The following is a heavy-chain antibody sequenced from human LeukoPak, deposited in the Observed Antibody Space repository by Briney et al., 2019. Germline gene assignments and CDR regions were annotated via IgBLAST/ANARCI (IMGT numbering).Heavy chain of an antibody. CDR2: ISSSSSYI. CDR3: ARDPGPRPGGY. J-gene: IGHJ4*02. V-gene: IGHV3-21*01. CDR1: GVTFRSYS. Sequence: RGSLRLSCAASGVTFRSYSMNWVRQAPGKGLEWVSSISSSSSYIYYADSVKGRFTISRDNAKNSLYLQMNSLRAEDTAVYYCARDPGPRPGGYWGQGTLVTVSS. D-gene: IGHD2-15*01.